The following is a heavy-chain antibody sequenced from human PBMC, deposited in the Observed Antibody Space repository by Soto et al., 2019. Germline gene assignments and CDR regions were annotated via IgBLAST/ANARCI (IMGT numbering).Heavy chain of an antibody. CDR1: GFTFSSSW. CDR3: TCPPMPRGPCDF. J-gene: IGHJ4*02. D-gene: IGHD3-10*01. V-gene: IGHV3-74*03. CDR2: INSDGSTT. Sequence: EVQLVESGGGLVQPGESLRLSCAASGFTFSSSWMHWVRQAPGKGLVWVSRINSDGSTTQYADSVRGRFTISRDNVNHTLFLEVNSLTIEDTAGYFLTCPPMPRGPCDFWYQGNLVTVS.